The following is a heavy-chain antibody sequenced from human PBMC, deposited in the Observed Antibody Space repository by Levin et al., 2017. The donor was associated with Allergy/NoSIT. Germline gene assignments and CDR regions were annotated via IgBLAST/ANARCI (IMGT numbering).Heavy chain of an antibody. CDR1: GFTFSSFA. D-gene: IGHD3-10*01. Sequence: GGSLRLSCAASGFTFSSFAMNWVRQAPGKGLEWVSAISGSGGNTYYADSVKGRFTISRDNSNNTVYLQMGDLRAADTAIYYCAKRVPVRGVLPGNYWGQGTLVTVSS. CDR2: ISGSGGNT. V-gene: IGHV3-23*01. J-gene: IGHJ4*02. CDR3: AKRVPVRGVLPGNY.